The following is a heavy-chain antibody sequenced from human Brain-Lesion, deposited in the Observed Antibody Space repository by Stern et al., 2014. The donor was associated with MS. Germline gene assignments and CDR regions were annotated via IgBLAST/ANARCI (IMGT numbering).Heavy chain of an antibody. V-gene: IGHV1-2*04. J-gene: IGHJ4*02. CDR3: ATYYYDSTGYNDF. CDR1: GYTFTGYY. D-gene: IGHD3-22*01. CDR2: INPKSGGT. Sequence: QVHLVESGAEVKKPGASVKVSCKASGYTFTGYYMHWVRQAPGQGLEWMGWINPKSGGTNYAQKFQGWVTMTRYTSINTAYMELSRLRSDDTAVYYCATYYYDSTGYNDFWGQGTLVTVSS.